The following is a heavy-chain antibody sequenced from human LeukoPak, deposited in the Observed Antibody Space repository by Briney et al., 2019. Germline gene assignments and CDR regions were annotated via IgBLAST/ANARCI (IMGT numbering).Heavy chain of an antibody. V-gene: IGHV3-30-3*01. CDR1: GFTFSSYA. CDR3: ARDLQADDIVSLGY. Sequence: GGSLRLSCAASGFTFSSYAMHWVRQAPGKGLEWVAVISYDGSNKYYADSVKGRFTISRDNSKNTLYLQMNSLRAEDTAVYYCARDLQADDIVSLGYWGQGTLVTVSS. J-gene: IGHJ4*02. D-gene: IGHD5-12*01. CDR2: ISYDGSNK.